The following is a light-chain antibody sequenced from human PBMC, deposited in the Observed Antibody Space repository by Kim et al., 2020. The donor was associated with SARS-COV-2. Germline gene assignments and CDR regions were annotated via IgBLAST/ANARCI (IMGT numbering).Light chain of an antibody. CDR3: QQFKSYSHT. V-gene: IGKV1-5*03. CDR1: QSINIW. CDR2: KAS. Sequence: DIQMTQSPSTLSASVGDRVTITCRASQSINIWLAWYQQKPGKAPNLLIYKASTLQSGVPSRFSGSGSGTDFTLTISSLQSDDLATYYCQQFKSYSHTFGQGTKLEI. J-gene: IGKJ2*01.